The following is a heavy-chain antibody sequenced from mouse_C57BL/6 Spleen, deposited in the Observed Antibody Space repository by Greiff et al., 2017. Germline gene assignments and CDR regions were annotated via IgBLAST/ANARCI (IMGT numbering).Heavy chain of an antibody. Sequence: VQLQQSGAELARPGASVKLSCKASGYTFTSYGISWVKQRTGQGLEWIGEIYPRSGNTYYNEKFKGKATLTADKSSSTAYMELRSLTSEDSAVYFCARGEGPLAYWGQGTLVTVSA. CDR3: ARGEGPLAY. J-gene: IGHJ3*01. CDR1: GYTFTSYG. V-gene: IGHV1-81*01. CDR2: IYPRSGNT. D-gene: IGHD3-3*01.